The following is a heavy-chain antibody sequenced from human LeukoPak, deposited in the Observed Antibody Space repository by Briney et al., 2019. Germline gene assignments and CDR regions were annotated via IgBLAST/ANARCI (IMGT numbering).Heavy chain of an antibody. D-gene: IGHD2-2*01. CDR1: GYSISSGYY. CDR2: IYHSGST. V-gene: IGHV4-38-2*02. CDR3: ARDPSTSCCFDY. Sequence: SETLSLTCTVSGYSISSGYYWGWIRPPPGKGLEWIGSIYHSGSTYYNPSLKSRVTISVDTSKNQFSLKLSSVTAADTAVYYCARDPSTSCCFDYWGQGTLVTVSS. J-gene: IGHJ4*02.